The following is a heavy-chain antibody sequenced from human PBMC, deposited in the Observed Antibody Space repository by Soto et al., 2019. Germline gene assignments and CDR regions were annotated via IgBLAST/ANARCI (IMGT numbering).Heavy chain of an antibody. D-gene: IGHD5-12*01. CDR3: ARGGSEMATSTHFDY. Sequence: SVKVSCKASGGTFSSYAISWVRQAPGQGLEWMGGIIPISGTANYAQKFQGRVTITADESTSTAYMELSSLRSEDTAVYYCARGGSEMATSTHFDYWGQGTLVTVSS. CDR1: GGTFSSYA. V-gene: IGHV1-69*13. J-gene: IGHJ4*02. CDR2: IIPISGTA.